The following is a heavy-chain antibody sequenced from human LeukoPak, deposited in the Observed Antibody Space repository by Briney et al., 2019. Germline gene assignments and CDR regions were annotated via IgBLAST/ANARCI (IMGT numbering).Heavy chain of an antibody. V-gene: IGHV1-2*02. Sequence: ASVKVSCKASGYTFTGYYMHWVRQAPGQGLEWMGWINPNSGGTNYAQKFQGRVTMTRDTSISTAYMELSSLRSDDTAVYYCARMILLLGDVLTVPPRGFDYWGQGTLVTVSS. CDR1: GYTFTGYY. J-gene: IGHJ4*02. CDR3: ARMILLLGDVLTVPPRGFDY. CDR2: INPNSGGT. D-gene: IGHD3-9*01.